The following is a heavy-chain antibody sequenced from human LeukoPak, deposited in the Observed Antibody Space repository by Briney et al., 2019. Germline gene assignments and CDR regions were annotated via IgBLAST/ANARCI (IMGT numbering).Heavy chain of an antibody. Sequence: SVKVSCKASGFTFTSSAMQWVRQARGQRREWIGWIVVGSGNTNYAQKFQARVTITRDMSTSTAYMELSSLRSEDTAVYYCAADGVRYCSSTSCYGYMDVWGKGTTVTVSS. CDR2: IVVGSGNT. CDR3: AADGVRYCSSTSCYGYMDV. D-gene: IGHD2-2*01. J-gene: IGHJ6*03. CDR1: GFTFTSSA. V-gene: IGHV1-58*02.